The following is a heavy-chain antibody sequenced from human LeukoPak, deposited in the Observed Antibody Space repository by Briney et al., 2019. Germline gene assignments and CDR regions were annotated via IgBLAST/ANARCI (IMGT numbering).Heavy chain of an antibody. V-gene: IGHV4-31*01. CDR3: ARALANYYDSSGYYYGEDRFDY. CDR2: IYYSGST. D-gene: IGHD3-22*01. Sequence: SASLSLTCTVSGGSISSGGYYWSWLRQHPGKGLEWFVYIYYSGSTYSRPYAKSLVTISVITSKNQFYLKLSSVTAADTAVYYCARALANYYDSSGYYYGEDRFDYWGQGTLVTVSS. J-gene: IGHJ4*02. CDR1: GGSISSGGYY.